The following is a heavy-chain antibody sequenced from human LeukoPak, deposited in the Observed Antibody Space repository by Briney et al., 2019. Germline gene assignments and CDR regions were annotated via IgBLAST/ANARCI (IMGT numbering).Heavy chain of an antibody. CDR2: ISGSGGTT. CDR1: RFTFSKYA. Sequence: PGGSLRLSCAASRFTFSKYAMNWVRQAPGKGLEWGSGISGSGGTTDYADSVKGRFTISRDNSKNTLYLQMSSLRAEDTALYYCAKSDIAAAGTGAFDIWGQGTMVTVSS. D-gene: IGHD6-13*01. J-gene: IGHJ3*02. V-gene: IGHV3-23*01. CDR3: AKSDIAAAGTGAFDI.